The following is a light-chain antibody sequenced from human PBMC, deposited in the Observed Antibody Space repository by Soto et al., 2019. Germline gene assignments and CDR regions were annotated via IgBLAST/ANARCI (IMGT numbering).Light chain of an antibody. CDR3: LSYGSSLTRVYD. CDR2: GNS. V-gene: IGLV1-40*01. J-gene: IGLJ1*01. CDR1: SSNIGAGYD. Sequence: QSVLTQPPSVSGAPGQRVTISCTGSSSNIGAGYDVHWYQQLPGTAPKLLIYGNSNRPSGVPDRFSGSKSGTSASLAITGRQAEDEADYYCLSYGSSLTRVYDFGSGPKETV.